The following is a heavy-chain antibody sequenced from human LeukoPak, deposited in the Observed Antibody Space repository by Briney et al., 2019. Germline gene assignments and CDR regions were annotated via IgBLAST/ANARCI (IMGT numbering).Heavy chain of an antibody. Sequence: GGSLRLSCAASGFTFSSYGMHWVRQAPGKGLEWVAVIWYDGSNKYYADSVKGRFTISRDNSKNTLYLQMNSLRAEDTAVYYCARDLNAVGASAFNFDYWGQEPWSPSPQ. V-gene: IGHV3-33*01. CDR2: IWYDGSNK. CDR3: ARDLNAVGASAFNFDY. J-gene: IGHJ4*01. CDR1: GFTFSSYG. D-gene: IGHD1-26*01.